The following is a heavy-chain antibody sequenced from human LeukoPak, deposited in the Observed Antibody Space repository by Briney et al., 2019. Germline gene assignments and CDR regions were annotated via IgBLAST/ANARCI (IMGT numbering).Heavy chain of an antibody. CDR2: IYHSGST. CDR1: GGSISSYY. D-gene: IGHD4-23*01. Sequence: SETLSLTCTVSGGSISSYYWSWIRQPPGKGLECIGSIYHSGSTYYNPSLKSRVTISVDTSKNQFSLNLSSVTAADTAMYYCARAVGTSRNFFDYWGQGTLVTVSS. J-gene: IGHJ4*02. CDR3: ARAVGTSRNFFDY. V-gene: IGHV4-59*12.